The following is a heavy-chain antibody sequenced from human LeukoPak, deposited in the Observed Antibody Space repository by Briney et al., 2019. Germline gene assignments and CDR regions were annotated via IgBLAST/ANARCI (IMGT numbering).Heavy chain of an antibody. V-gene: IGHV4-59*01. CDR2: IYYSGST. CDR3: ARGDHYYGSGSYDY. D-gene: IGHD3-10*01. J-gene: IGHJ4*02. Sequence: PSETLSLTCTVSGGSISSYYWSWIRQPPGKGLEWIGYIYYSGSTNYNPSLKSRVTISVDTSKNQFSLKLSSVTAADTAVYYCARGDHYYGSGSYDYWGQGTLVTVSS. CDR1: GGSISSYY.